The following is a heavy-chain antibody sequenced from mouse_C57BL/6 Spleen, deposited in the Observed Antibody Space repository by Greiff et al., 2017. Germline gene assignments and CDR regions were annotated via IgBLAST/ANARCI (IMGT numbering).Heavy chain of an antibody. J-gene: IGHJ3*01. CDR3: VSYSSSYEGFAY. D-gene: IGHD1-1*01. Sequence: QVQLQQPGAELVRPGTSVKLSCTASGYTFTSYWMHWVKQRPGQGLEWIGVIDPSDSYTNSNQKFKGKATLTVDTSSSTAYMQLSRLTSEDSAVYYCVSYSSSYEGFAYWGQGTLVTVSA. V-gene: IGHV1-59*01. CDR2: IDPSDSYT. CDR1: GYTFTSYW.